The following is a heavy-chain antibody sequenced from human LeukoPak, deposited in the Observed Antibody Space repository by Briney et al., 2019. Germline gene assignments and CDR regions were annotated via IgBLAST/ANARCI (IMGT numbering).Heavy chain of an antibody. CDR1: GGSFSGYY. V-gene: IGHV4-34*01. Sequence: PSETLSLTCAVYGGSFSGYYWSWIRQPPGKGLEWIGEINHSGSTNYNPSLKSRVAISVDKSKNQFSLKLSSVTAADTAVYYCARYYYDSSGYSNYYMDVWGKGTTVTVSS. CDR2: INHSGST. D-gene: IGHD3-22*01. J-gene: IGHJ6*03. CDR3: ARYYYDSSGYSNYYMDV.